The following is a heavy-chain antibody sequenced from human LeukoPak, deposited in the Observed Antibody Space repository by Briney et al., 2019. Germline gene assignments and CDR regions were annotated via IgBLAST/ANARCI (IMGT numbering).Heavy chain of an antibody. CDR3: ARDMANPGAIRYFDFYGMDV. V-gene: IGHV3-48*02. J-gene: IGHJ6*02. CDR2: ISSSSSTI. D-gene: IGHD3-9*01. CDR1: GFTFSSYS. Sequence: GGSLRLSCAASGFTFSSYSMNWVRQAPGQGLEWGSYISSSSSTIYYADSVKGRFTISRDNAKNSLYLQMNSLRDEDTAVYYCARDMANPGAIRYFDFYGMDVWGQGTTVTVSS.